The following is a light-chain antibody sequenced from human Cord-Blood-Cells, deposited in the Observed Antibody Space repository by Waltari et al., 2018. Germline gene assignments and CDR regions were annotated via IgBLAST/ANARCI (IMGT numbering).Light chain of an antibody. V-gene: IGKV1-39*01. CDR2: AAS. CDR1: QSISSY. Sequence: DIQMTQSPSSLSASVGDRVTITCRASQSISSYLNGYQQKPGKAPKLLIYAASSLQSGVPSRLSSSGSGTDFTLTISSLQPEDFATYYCQQSYSTLGTFGQGTKVEIK. J-gene: IGKJ1*01. CDR3: QQSYSTLGT.